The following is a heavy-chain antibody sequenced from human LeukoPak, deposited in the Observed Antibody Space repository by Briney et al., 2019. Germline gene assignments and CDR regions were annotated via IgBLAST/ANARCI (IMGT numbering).Heavy chain of an antibody. V-gene: IGHV3-48*01. D-gene: IGHD6-13*01. J-gene: IGHJ6*04. CDR2: ISSGSSTI. Sequence: GGSLRLSCAASGFTFSSYSMNWVRQAPGKGLEWVSYISSGSSTIYYADSVKGRFTISRDNAKNSLYLQMNSLRAEDTAVYYCARPRSDSRTVWGKGTTVTVSS. CDR3: ARPRSDSRTV. CDR1: GFTFSSYS.